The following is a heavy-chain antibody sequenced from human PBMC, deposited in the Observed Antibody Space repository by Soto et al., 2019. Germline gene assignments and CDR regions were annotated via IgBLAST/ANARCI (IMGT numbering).Heavy chain of an antibody. D-gene: IGHD4-17*01. J-gene: IGHJ4*02. CDR3: AGDLKNYGDSPRGFDF. CDR1: GFTFSTYG. Sequence: EVQLVDSGGGLVQPGGSLRLSCAASGFTFSTYGMNWVRQAPGKGLEWVSYISSSSRTIYYADSGKGRFTSSRDNADNSLFVQMNSLRAEDTAVYYCAGDLKNYGDSPRGFDFWGQGTLVTVST. V-gene: IGHV3-48*01. CDR2: ISSSSRTI.